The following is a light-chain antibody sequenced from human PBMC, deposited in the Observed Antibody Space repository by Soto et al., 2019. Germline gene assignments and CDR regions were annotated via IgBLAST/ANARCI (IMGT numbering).Light chain of an antibody. CDR1: SSDVGSYNL. J-gene: IGLJ2*01. V-gene: IGLV2-23*02. CDR3: CSYAGSSTSHVV. CDR2: EVS. Sequence: QSALTQPASVSGSPGQSITISCTGTSSDVGSYNLVSWYQQHPSKAPKLMIYEVSKRPSGVSNRFSGSKSGNTASLTISGLQAEDEADYYCCSYAGSSTSHVVFGGGTKVTVL.